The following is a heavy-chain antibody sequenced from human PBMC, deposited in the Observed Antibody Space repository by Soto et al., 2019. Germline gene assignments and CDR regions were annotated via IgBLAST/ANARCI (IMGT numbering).Heavy chain of an antibody. J-gene: IGHJ4*02. D-gene: IGHD3-22*01. V-gene: IGHV1-3*01. CDR3: ARDDYYYYDSSGSIDY. CDR2: INAGNGNT. CDR1: GYTFTSYA. Sequence: QVQLVQSGAEVKKPGASVKVSCKASGYTFTSYAMHWVRQAPGQRLEWMGWINAGNGNTKYSQEFQGRVTITRDTSASTAYMELSSLRSEDTAVYYCARDDYYYYDSSGSIDYWGQGTLVTVSS.